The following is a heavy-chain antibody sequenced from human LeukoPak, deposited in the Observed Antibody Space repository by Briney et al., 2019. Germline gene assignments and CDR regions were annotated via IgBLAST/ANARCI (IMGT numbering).Heavy chain of an antibody. CDR1: GYTFTSYY. Sequence: GASVKVSCKASGYTFTSYYMHWVRQAPGQGLEWMGIINPSGGSTSYAQKFQGRVTMTRDTSTSTVYMELSSLRSEDTAVYYCARGWGREDSIGYVEIAFDIWGQGTMVTVSS. D-gene: IGHD3-22*01. V-gene: IGHV1-46*01. CDR2: INPSGGST. J-gene: IGHJ3*02. CDR3: ARGWGREDSIGYVEIAFDI.